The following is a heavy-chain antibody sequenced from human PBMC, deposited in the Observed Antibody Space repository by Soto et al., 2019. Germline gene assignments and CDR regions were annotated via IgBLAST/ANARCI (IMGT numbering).Heavy chain of an antibody. D-gene: IGHD2-21*01. V-gene: IGHV4-59*08. CDR1: SSSIRGYY. J-gene: IGHJ4*02. Sequence: SVTLSLTCTVSSSSIRGYYWSWIRRPPGKGLEWIGYVYHTGSTNYNPSLKSRVTMSVDTSKKQFSLKLNSVTAADTGVYYCARRASDSYCFDFWGQGSLVTVS. CDR3: ARRASDSYCFDF. CDR2: VYHTGST.